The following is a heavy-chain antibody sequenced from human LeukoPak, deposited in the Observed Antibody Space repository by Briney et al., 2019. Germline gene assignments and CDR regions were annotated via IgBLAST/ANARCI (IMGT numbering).Heavy chain of an antibody. V-gene: IGHV4-39*07. CDR3: ARAQGAPADAFDI. CDR1: GGSIRSSYYY. J-gene: IGHJ3*02. Sequence: SETLSLTCTVSGGSIRSSYYYWGWIRQPPGKGLEWIGSIYDSGSTYYNPSLKSRVTISVDRSKNQFSLKLSSVTAADTAVYYCARAQGAPADAFDIWGQGTMVTVSS. CDR2: IYDSGST.